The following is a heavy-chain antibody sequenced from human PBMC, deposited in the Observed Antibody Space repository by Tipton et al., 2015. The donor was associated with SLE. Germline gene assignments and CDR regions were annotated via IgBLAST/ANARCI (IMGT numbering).Heavy chain of an antibody. CDR2: FYYGRTT. CDR3: ARDSSGGYNWFDP. CDR1: GDSISSSSYY. D-gene: IGHD3-22*01. V-gene: IGHV4-39*07. J-gene: IGHJ5*02. Sequence: TLSLTCIVSGDSISSSSYYWGWIRQSPGKGLEWIGSFYYGRTTYRNPSLMSRATISVDTSKNQFSLKLSSVTAADTAVYYCARDSSGGYNWFDPWGQGTLVTVSS.